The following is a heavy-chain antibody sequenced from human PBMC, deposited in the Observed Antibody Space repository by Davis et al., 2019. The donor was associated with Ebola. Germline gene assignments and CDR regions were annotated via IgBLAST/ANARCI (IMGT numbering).Heavy chain of an antibody. CDR1: GGSISSGGYY. CDR2: IYYSGST. D-gene: IGHD4-17*01. CDR3: VLSSYGEGEVYYYYYYMDV. V-gene: IGHV4-31*03. J-gene: IGHJ6*03. Sequence: SETLSLTCTVSGGSISSGGYYWSWIRQHPGKGLEWIGYIYYSGSTYYNPSLKSRVTISVDTSKNQFSLKLSSVTAADTAVYYCVLSSYGEGEVYYYYYYMDVWGKGTTVTVSS.